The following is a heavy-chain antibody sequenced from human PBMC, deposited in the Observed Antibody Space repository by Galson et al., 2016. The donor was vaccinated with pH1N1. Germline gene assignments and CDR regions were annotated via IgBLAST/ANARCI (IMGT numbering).Heavy chain of an antibody. D-gene: IGHD4-17*01. V-gene: IGHV5-51*01. CDR2: IYLGGSLI. J-gene: IGHJ3*02. Sequence: QSGAEVKKPGESLKISCKGSGYRFPSSWIGWVRQIPGKGLEWMGIIYLGGSLIRYRPSFQGQVTISADKSVNIVYLEWVSLKASDTAMYYCARQNDYGDYRGDAFDIWGQGTMVTVSS. CDR1: GYRFPSSW. CDR3: ARQNDYGDYRGDAFDI.